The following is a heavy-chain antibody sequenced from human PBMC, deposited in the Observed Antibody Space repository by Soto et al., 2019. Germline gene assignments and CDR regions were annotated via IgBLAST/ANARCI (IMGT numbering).Heavy chain of an antibody. V-gene: IGHV1-58*01. Sequence: SVKVCCKASGFTFTSSAVQWVLQARGQRLEWIGWIVVGSGNTNYAQKFQERVTITRDMSTSTAYMELSSLRSEDTAVYYCAAMGYDWWRGYYYYYGMDVWGQGTTVTVSS. CDR3: AAMGYDWWRGYYYYYGMDV. J-gene: IGHJ6*02. D-gene: IGHD5-12*01. CDR1: GFTFTSSA. CDR2: IVVGSGNT.